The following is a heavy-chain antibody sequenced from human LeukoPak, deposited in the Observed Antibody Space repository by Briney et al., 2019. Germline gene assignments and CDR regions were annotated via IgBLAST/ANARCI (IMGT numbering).Heavy chain of an antibody. D-gene: IGHD1-26*01. CDR2: ISDTGSGT. J-gene: IGHJ2*01. Sequence: GGSLRLSCAASGVMFSSHGMSWVRQAPGKGLEWVSSISDTGSGTCYADSVKGRFTMSRDNPKNTLYLQMNSLRAEDTAVYYCAKNLLGSESFSWYFDLWGRGTLVTVSS. CDR1: GVMFSSHG. V-gene: IGHV3-23*01. CDR3: AKNLLGSESFSWYFDL.